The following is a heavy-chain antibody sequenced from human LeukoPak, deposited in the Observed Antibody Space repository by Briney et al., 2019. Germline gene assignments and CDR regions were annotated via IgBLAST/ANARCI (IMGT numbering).Heavy chain of an antibody. CDR2: ISYDSTNI. V-gene: IGHV3-30*19. CDR1: GFTFSTFA. Sequence: GRSLRLSCAASGFTFSTFAMHWVRQAPGKGLQWVALISYDSTNIHYADSVRGRFTISRDNSKNTLYLQMNSLRAEDTAVYYCARDLPPLDYWGQGTLVTVSS. CDR3: ARDLPPLDY. J-gene: IGHJ4*02.